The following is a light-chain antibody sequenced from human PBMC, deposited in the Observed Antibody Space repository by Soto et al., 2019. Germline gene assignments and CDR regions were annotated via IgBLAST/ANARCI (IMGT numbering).Light chain of an antibody. CDR3: EQRRSWPLT. J-gene: IGKJ4*01. CDR2: DAS. CDR1: QSVDSY. V-gene: IGKV3-11*01. Sequence: EIVLTQSPATLSLSPGERATLSCRASQSVDSYLIWYRQKPGQAPRLLIYDASKRATDTPARFSGSGSGTDFTLTISSLEPEDFAVYYCEQRRSWPLTFGGGTKVEIK.